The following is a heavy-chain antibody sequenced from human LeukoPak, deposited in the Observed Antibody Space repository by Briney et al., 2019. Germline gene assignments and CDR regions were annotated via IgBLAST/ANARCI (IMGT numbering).Heavy chain of an antibody. CDR1: DFNFRSNW. Sequence: GGSLRLSCVASDFNFRSNWMDWVRQVPGKGREWVANIKGDGSEKKYVDSVKGRFSISRDNAKNSLYMEMNSLRAEDTGAHYCAKEGDWNLEYWGQGALVPVSS. CDR3: AKEGDWNLEY. J-gene: IGHJ4*02. D-gene: IGHD1-1*01. CDR2: IKGDGSEK. V-gene: IGHV3-7*04.